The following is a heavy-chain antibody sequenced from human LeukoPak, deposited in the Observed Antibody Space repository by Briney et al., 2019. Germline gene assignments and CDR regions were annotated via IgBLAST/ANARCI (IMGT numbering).Heavy chain of an antibody. CDR1: GYTFTSYD. CDR3: ARGSWELLLGYFDY. Sequence: ASVKVSCKASGYTFTSYDINWVRHATGQGLEWMGWMNPNSGNTGYAQKFQGRVTMTRNTSISTAYMELSSLRSEDTAVYYCARGSWELLLGYFDYWGQGTLVTVSS. D-gene: IGHD1-26*01. CDR2: MNPNSGNT. J-gene: IGHJ4*02. V-gene: IGHV1-8*01.